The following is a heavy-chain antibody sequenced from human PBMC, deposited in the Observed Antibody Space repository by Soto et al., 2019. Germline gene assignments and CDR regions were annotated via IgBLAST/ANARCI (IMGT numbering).Heavy chain of an antibody. V-gene: IGHV4-34*01. CDR2: INHSGST. CDR1: GGSFSGYY. Sequence: ETLSLTCAVYGGSFSGYYWSWIRQPPGKGLEWIGEINHSGSTNYNPSLKSRVTISVDTSKNQFSLKLSSVTAADTAVYYCARTARRDGYSLNYWGQGTLVTVSS. J-gene: IGHJ4*02. D-gene: IGHD4-4*01. CDR3: ARTARRDGYSLNY.